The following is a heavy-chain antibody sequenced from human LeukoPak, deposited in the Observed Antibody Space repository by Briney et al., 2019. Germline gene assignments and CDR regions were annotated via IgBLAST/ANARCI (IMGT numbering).Heavy chain of an antibody. CDR1: GFTFSSYS. J-gene: IGHJ4*02. CDR2: ISSSSSYI. V-gene: IGHV3-21*01. Sequence: NPGGSLRLSCAASGFTFSSYSMNWVRQAPGKGLEWVSSISSSSSYIYYADSVKGRFTISRDNAKNSLYLQMNSLRAEDTAVYYCARGRYCSGGSCYGAYDYWGQGTLVTVSS. D-gene: IGHD2-15*01. CDR3: ARGRYCSGGSCYGAYDY.